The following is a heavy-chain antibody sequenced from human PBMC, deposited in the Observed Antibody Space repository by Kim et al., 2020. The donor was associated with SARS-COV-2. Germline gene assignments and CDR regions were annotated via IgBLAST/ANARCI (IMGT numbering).Heavy chain of an antibody. D-gene: IGHD3-10*01. J-gene: IGHJ6*02. CDR2: IYSDGGT. CDR3: VFRLTMVRGVITLGAYCLDV. V-gene: IGHV3-53*01. CDR1: GFTVNSNA. Sequence: GGSLRLSCAASGFTVNSNAMTWVRQAPGKGLEWVSVIYSDGGTFYADSVKGRFTISRDNSKNTVCLQMNSLRVEDTAVYYCVFRLTMVRGVITLGAYCLDVWGQGTPVTVSS.